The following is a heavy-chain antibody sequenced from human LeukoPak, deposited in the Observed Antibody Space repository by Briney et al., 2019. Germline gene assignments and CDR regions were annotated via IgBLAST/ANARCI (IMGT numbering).Heavy chain of an antibody. CDR3: AVVVVPAAPEFDY. Sequence: SETLSLTCTASGGSISSGGYYWSWIRQPPGKGLEWIGYIYHSGSTYYNPSLKSRVTISVDRSKNQFSLKLGSVTAADTAVYYCAVVVVPAAPEFDYWGQGTLVTVSS. CDR1: GGSISSGGYY. D-gene: IGHD2-2*01. V-gene: IGHV4-30-2*01. CDR2: IYHSGST. J-gene: IGHJ4*02.